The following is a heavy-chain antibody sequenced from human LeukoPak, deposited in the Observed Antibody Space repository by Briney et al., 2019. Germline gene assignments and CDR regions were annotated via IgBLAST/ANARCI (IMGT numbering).Heavy chain of an antibody. CDR3: ARVGIAAAGPQFAY. CDR1: GLTFSSYS. D-gene: IGHD6-13*01. Sequence: GGSLRLSCAASGLTFSSYSMNWVRQAPGKGLEWVSSISSSSSYIYYADSVKGRFTISRDNAKNSLYLQMNSLRAEDTAVYYCARVGIAAAGPQFAYWGQGTLVTVSS. CDR2: ISSSSSYI. J-gene: IGHJ4*02. V-gene: IGHV3-21*01.